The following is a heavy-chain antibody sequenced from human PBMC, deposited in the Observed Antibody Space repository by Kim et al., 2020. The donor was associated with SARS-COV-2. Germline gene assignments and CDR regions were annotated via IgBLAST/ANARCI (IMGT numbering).Heavy chain of an antibody. V-gene: IGHV4-59*08. J-gene: IGHJ4*02. D-gene: IGHD2-2*01. Sequence: LRSRGTISVDTSKNQFSLKLSSVTAADTAVYYCARHASQGYCSSTSCYDYWGQGTLVTVSS. CDR3: ARHASQGYCSSTSCYDY.